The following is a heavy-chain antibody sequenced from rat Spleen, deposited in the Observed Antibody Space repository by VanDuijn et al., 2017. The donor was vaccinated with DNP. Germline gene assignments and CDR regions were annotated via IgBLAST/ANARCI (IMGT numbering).Heavy chain of an antibody. Sequence: QVHLKESGPGLVQPSQTLSLTCTVSGFSLTSYNVHWVRQSTGKGLEWMGGMWTGGATDYNSVLKSRLSISRDTSKRQVFLTRTSLQPEERGTQFVATASYFGYDYGFAYWGQGTLVTVSS. CDR3: ATASYFGYDYGFAY. J-gene: IGHJ3*01. V-gene: IGHV2-30*01. CDR2: MWTGGAT. D-gene: IGHD1-7*01. CDR1: GFSLTSYN.